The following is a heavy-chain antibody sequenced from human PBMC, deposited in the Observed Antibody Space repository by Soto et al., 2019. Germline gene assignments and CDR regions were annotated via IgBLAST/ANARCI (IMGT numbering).Heavy chain of an antibody. CDR2: IMPGSSHI. V-gene: IGHV3-48*01. D-gene: IGHD4-17*01. Sequence: GGSLRLSCAASGFTFSSYGMHWVRQAPGKGLEWVSYIMPGSSHIFYADSVKGRFTISRDNSKNTLYLQMNSLRAEDTAVYYCAKAMLPTVATEYYFDYWGQGTLVTVSS. CDR1: GFTFSSYG. CDR3: AKAMLPTVATEYYFDY. J-gene: IGHJ4*02.